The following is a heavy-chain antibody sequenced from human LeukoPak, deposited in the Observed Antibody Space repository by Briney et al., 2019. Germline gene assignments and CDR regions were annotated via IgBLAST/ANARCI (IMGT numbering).Heavy chain of an antibody. D-gene: IGHD5-24*01. Sequence: PGGSLRLSCAVSGFSFSSFWMNWVRQAPGKGLEWVANIKQDGSEKYYVDSVKGRFTISRDNAKKSIYLEMNSLRAEDTAVYYCARGSGWLVHYWSQGTLVTVSS. V-gene: IGHV3-7*01. CDR1: GFSFSSFW. CDR2: IKQDGSEK. CDR3: ARGSGWLVHY. J-gene: IGHJ4*02.